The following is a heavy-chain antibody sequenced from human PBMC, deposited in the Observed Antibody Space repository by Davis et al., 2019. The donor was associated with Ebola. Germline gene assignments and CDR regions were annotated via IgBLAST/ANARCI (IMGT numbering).Heavy chain of an antibody. CDR2: INHSGST. Sequence: SETLSLTCAVYGGSFSGYYWSWIRQPPGKGLEWIGEINHSGSTYYNPSLKSRVTISVDTSKNQFSLKLSSVTAADTAVYYCASQQITYYYDSSGYGARGNWFDPWGQGTLVTVSS. CDR3: ASQQITYYYDSSGYGARGNWFDP. CDR1: GGSFSGYY. V-gene: IGHV4-34*01. D-gene: IGHD3-22*01. J-gene: IGHJ5*02.